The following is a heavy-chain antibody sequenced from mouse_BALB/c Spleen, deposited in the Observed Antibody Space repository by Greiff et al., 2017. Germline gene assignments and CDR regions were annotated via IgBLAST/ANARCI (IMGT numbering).Heavy chain of an antibody. D-gene: IGHD1-1*02. CDR2: ISYDGSN. Sequence: ESGPGLVKPSQSLSLTCSVTGYSITSGYYWNWIRQFPGNKLEWMGYISYDGSNNYNPSLKNRISITRDTSKNQFFLKLNSVTTEDTATYYCAREGNGSLFAYWGQGTLVTVSA. CDR1: GYSITSGYY. CDR3: AREGNGSLFAY. V-gene: IGHV3-6*02. J-gene: IGHJ3*01.